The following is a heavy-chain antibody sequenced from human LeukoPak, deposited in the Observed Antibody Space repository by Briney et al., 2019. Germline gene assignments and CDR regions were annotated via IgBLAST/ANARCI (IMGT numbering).Heavy chain of an antibody. D-gene: IGHD3-22*01. J-gene: IGHJ4*02. V-gene: IGHV3-7*01. CDR2: IKQDGSEK. CDR3: ARSPRGYSFYFDY. CDR1: GFTFSSYW. Sequence: GGSLRLSCAASGFTFSSYWMSWVRQAPGKGLEWVANIKQDGSEKYYVDSVKGRFTISRDNAKNSLYLQMNSLRAEDTAVYYCARSPRGYSFYFDYWGQGTLVTVSS.